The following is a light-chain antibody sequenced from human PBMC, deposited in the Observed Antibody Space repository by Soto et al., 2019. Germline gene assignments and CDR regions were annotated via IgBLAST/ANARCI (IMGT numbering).Light chain of an antibody. Sequence: ETVMTQSPATLSVSLGERATLSCRASQSVNTNLAWYQQKPGQAPRLLIYGASIGATGVPARFSGSGSGTDFTLTISSLQPEDFAVYFCQQYKNWPPVTFGGGTKVEIK. CDR3: QQYKNWPPVT. J-gene: IGKJ4*01. V-gene: IGKV3-15*01. CDR2: GAS. CDR1: QSVNTN.